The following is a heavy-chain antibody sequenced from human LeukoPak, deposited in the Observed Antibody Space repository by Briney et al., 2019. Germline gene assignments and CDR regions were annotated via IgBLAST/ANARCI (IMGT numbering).Heavy chain of an antibody. Sequence: GGSLRLSCAASGFSVSSNYMNWVRQAPGKGLEWVSVIYSSGSTYYADPMKGRFTISRDNSKNTLYLQMDSLRAEDTAVYYCARAVVVTAISNWGQGTLVTVSS. CDR1: GFSVSSNY. V-gene: IGHV3-53*01. CDR2: IYSSGST. J-gene: IGHJ4*02. D-gene: IGHD2-21*02. CDR3: ARAVVVTAISN.